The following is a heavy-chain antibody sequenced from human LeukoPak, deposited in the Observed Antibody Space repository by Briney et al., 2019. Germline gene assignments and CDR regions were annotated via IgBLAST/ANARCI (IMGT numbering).Heavy chain of an antibody. CDR3: ARGDYYDSSGYHCHFDH. Sequence: GGSLRLSCAASDFIFSDYAMNWVRQAPGKGLEWVSSIGTNGHYIYNADSVKGRFTISRDDGRKIVYLQMNSLRDEDTAVYYCARGDYYDSSGYHCHFDHWGQGTLVTVSA. CDR2: IGTNGHYI. V-gene: IGHV3-21*01. D-gene: IGHD3-22*01. CDR1: DFIFSDYA. J-gene: IGHJ4*02.